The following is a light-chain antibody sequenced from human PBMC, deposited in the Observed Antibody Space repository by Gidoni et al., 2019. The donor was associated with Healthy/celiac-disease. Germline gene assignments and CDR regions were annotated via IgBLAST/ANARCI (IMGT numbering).Light chain of an antibody. CDR2: SNN. CDR3: AAWDDSLNGWV. Sequence: QSVLTQPPSASGNPGQRVTISCSGSSSNIGSNTVNWYQQLPGTAPKLLIYSNNQRPSGVPDRFSGSKSGTSASLAISVLQSEDEADYYCAAWDDSLNGWVFGGGTKLTVL. V-gene: IGLV1-44*01. CDR1: SSNIGSNT. J-gene: IGLJ3*02.